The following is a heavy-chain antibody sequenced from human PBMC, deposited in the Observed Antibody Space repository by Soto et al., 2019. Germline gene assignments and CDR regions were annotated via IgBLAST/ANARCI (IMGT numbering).Heavy chain of an antibody. V-gene: IGHV4-34*01. Sequence: QVLLQQWGAGLLKPSETLSLTCAVYGGTFSAYYWSWIRQPPGKGLEWMGEVNHSRSTNYNPSLKSRVSISIDTSKSQFSLKLSSVTAADTATYYCARGDFVRDFWGQGTLVTVSS. CDR1: GGTFSAYY. D-gene: IGHD3-3*01. J-gene: IGHJ4*02. CDR2: VNHSRST. CDR3: ARGDFVRDF.